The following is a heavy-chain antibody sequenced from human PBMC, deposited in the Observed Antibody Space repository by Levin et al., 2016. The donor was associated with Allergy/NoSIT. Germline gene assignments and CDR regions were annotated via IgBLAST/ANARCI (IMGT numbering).Heavy chain of an antibody. Sequence: GESLKISCAASGFTFKNYGIHWVRQTPGKGLEWVAIVSHDGSYKYYADSVKGRFTVSRGNSNNTLYLQMNSLRTEDTAIYYCAKDHGPIMGISTPLEYWGQGTLVTVSS. D-gene: IGHD1-26*01. V-gene: IGHV3-30*18. CDR2: VSHDGSYK. J-gene: IGHJ4*02. CDR1: GFTFKNYG. CDR3: AKDHGPIMGISTPLEY.